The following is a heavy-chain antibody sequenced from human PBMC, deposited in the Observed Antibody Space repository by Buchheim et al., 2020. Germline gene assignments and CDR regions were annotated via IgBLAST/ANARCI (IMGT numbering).Heavy chain of an antibody. Sequence: QVQLVESGGGVVQPGKFLRLSCAASGFTFSSSAMHWVRQTPGKGLEWVSVIWHDGSDKYYVDSVKGRFTISRDNAKNSLYLQMNSLRAEDTAVYYCASDSMVRGVIGDYWGQGTL. D-gene: IGHD3-10*01. CDR1: GFTFSSSA. CDR2: IWHDGSDK. CDR3: ASDSMVRGVIGDY. V-gene: IGHV3-33*01. J-gene: IGHJ4*02.